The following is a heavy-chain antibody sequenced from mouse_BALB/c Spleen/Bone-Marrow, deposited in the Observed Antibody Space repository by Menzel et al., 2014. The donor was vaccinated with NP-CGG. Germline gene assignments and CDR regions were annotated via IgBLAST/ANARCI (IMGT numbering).Heavy chain of an antibody. Sequence: EVHLVESGGGLVKSGGSLKLSCAASGFSFSNYGMSWLRQTPEKRLEGVATISGDGRYTFYSDSVKGRFTISRDNAKNNLYLQLSSLRSEDTALYYCARHAYYDQTEVSFVCWGQGTLVTVSA. CDR2: ISGDGRYT. J-gene: IGHJ3*01. D-gene: IGHD2-4*01. CDR3: ARHAYYDQTEVSFVC. CDR1: GFSFSNYG. V-gene: IGHV5-9-2*01.